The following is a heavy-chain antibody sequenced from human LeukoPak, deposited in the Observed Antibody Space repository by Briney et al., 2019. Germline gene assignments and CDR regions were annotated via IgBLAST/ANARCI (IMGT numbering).Heavy chain of an antibody. CDR2: IYHSGST. CDR1: GGSISSSNW. D-gene: IGHD3-22*01. Sequence: PSETLSLTCAVSGGSISSSNWWSWVRQPPGKGLEWIGEIYHSGSTNYNPSLKSRVTISVDKSKNQFSLKLSSVTAADTAVYYCARDYYDSSGYWHPLDYWGQGTLVTVSS. J-gene: IGHJ4*02. CDR3: ARDYYDSSGYWHPLDY. V-gene: IGHV4-4*02.